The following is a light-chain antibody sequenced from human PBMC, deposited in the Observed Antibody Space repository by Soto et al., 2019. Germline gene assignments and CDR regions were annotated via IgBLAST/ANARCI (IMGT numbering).Light chain of an antibody. CDR1: QTISSW. Sequence: DIQMTQSPSTLLGSVGARVTITCRASQTISSWLAWYQQKPGKAPKLLIYKASTLKSGVPSRFSGSGSGTEFTLTISSLQPDDFATYYCQHYNSYSEAFGQGTKVELK. CDR3: QHYNSYSEA. V-gene: IGKV1-5*03. CDR2: KAS. J-gene: IGKJ1*01.